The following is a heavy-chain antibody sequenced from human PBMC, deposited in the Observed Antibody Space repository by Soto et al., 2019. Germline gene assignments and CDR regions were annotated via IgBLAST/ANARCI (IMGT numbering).Heavy chain of an antibody. J-gene: IGHJ4*01. V-gene: IGHV4-31*03. Sequence: QVQLQESGPGLVKPSQTLSLTCTVSGGSISSSGSYWTWIRQHPGKGLEWIGYISYSGSTVYNPSLESRVTISVDTSKNQFSLNLSSVTAADTAVYYCARAAANIDYWGHGTLVTVSS. D-gene: IGHD2-2*01. CDR2: ISYSGST. CDR3: ARAAANIDY. CDR1: GGSISSSGSY.